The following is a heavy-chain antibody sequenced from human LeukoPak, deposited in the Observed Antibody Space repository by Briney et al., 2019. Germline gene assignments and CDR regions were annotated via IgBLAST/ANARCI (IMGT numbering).Heavy chain of an antibody. CDR2: IIPIFGTA. CDR3: ARDPAHYGMDV. J-gene: IGHJ6*02. CDR1: GGTFSSYA. Sequence: ASVRVSCKASGGTFSSYAISWVRQAPGQGLEWMGGIIPIFGTANYAQKFQGRVTITADKSTSTAYMELSSLRSEDTAVYYCARDPAHYGMDVWGQGTTVTVSS. V-gene: IGHV1-69*06.